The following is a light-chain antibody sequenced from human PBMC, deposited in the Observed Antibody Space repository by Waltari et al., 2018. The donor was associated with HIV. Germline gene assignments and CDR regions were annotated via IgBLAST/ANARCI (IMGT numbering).Light chain of an antibody. V-gene: IGLV1-47*01. CDR2: RNN. CDR3: AAWDDSLSGRWV. CDR1: SSNIGSNY. J-gene: IGLJ3*02. Sequence: QSVLTQPPSASGTPGQRVPISCSGSSSNIGSNYVYWYQQLPGTAPKLLIYRNNQRPSGVPDRFSGSKSGTSASLAISGLRSEDEADYYCAAWDDSLSGRWVFGGGTKLTVL.